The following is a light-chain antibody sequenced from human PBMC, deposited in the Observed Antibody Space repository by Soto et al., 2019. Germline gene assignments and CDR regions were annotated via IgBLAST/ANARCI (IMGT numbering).Light chain of an antibody. CDR1: SSDVGAYNY. CDR2: EVS. V-gene: IGLV2-14*01. J-gene: IGLJ2*01. Sequence: QSALTQPRSVSGSPGQAVTISCTGTSSDVGAYNYVSWYQQHPGKAPKLMIYEVSNRPSGISNRFSGSKSGNTASLTLSGLQAEDEADYYCSSYTSSSTLVFGGGTKVTVL. CDR3: SSYTSSSTLV.